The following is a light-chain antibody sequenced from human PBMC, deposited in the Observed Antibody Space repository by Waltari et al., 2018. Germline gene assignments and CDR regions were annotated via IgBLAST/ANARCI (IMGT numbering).Light chain of an antibody. CDR1: QGISNY. CDR3: QQYYSYPYT. Sequence: AIRMTQSPSSLSASTGDRVTITCPASQGISNYLAWYQQKPGKAPKLLISAAFALQSGVPSRVGGSGSCTDFTLTISCLQSEDFATYYCQQYYSYPYTVGQGSKLEGK. V-gene: IGKV1-8*01. CDR2: AAF. J-gene: IGKJ2*01.